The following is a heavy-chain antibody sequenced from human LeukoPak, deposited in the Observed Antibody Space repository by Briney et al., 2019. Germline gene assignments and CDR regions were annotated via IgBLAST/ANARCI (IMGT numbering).Heavy chain of an antibody. V-gene: IGHV4-39*07. CDR1: DGSITRSSYH. D-gene: IGHD2-15*01. Sequence: SETLSLTCTVSDGSITRSSYHWGWIRQPPGKGLEWIGSIYYSGTTYYNPSLKSRVTILVDTSKNQFSLKLSSVTAADTAVYYCARSPQYCSGGSCYSGGLDYWGQGTLVTVSS. CDR3: ARSPQYCSGGSCYSGGLDY. CDR2: IYYSGTT. J-gene: IGHJ4*02.